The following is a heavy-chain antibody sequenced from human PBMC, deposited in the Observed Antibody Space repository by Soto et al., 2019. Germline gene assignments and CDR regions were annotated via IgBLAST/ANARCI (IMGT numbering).Heavy chain of an antibody. J-gene: IGHJ6*01. V-gene: IGHV3-23*01. CDR3: AKILYPVTTYYYGMEV. CDR1: VCSFSTYP. CDR2: ISGSGGDT. Sequence: PXGSLRLSCASSVCSFSTYPMTCVRQSPGKRLEGVSSISGSGGDTYYIDSVKGRFTISRDNSKNTVYLQMNSLRAEDTAVYYCAKILYPVTTYYYGMEVWGQGTTVTVS. D-gene: IGHD4-17*01.